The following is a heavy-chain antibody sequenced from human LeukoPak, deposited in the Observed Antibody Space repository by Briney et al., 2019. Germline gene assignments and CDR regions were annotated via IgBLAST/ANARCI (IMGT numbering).Heavy chain of an antibody. CDR2: IYYSGST. CDR3: ARDRGNYWFDP. Sequence: SETLSLTCTVSGGSISSYYWSWIRQPPGKGLERIGYIYYSGSTNYNPSLKSRVTISVDTSKNQFSLKLSSVTAADTAVYHCARDRGNYWFDPWGQGTLVTVSS. J-gene: IGHJ5*02. V-gene: IGHV4-59*01. D-gene: IGHD4-23*01. CDR1: GGSISSYY.